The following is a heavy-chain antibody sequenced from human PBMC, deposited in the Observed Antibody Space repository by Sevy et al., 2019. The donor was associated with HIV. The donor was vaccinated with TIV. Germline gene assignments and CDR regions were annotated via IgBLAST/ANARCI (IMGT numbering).Heavy chain of an antibody. D-gene: IGHD2-8*02. CDR1: GDSISNNNW. CDR3: ARDPGSCSGCVCSYYFDF. J-gene: IGHJ4*02. V-gene: IGHV4-4*02. Sequence: SETLSLTCAVSGDSISNNNWWSWVRQPPGKGLEWIGEVYHTGNTNYNPSLKSRVTISLDKSRNQFSLNLSSVTAADTAVYYCARDPGSCSGCVCSYYFDFWGQGTLVTVSS. CDR2: VYHTGNT.